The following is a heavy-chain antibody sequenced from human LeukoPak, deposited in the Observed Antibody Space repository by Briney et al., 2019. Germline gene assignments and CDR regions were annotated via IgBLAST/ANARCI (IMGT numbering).Heavy chain of an antibody. Sequence: PGGSLRLSCAASGFTFSSYAMHWVRQAPGKGLEYVSAISSNGGSTYYANSVKGRFTISRDNSKNTLYLQMGSLRAEDMAVYYCASTGALNSGSYYSLSDAFDIWGQGTMVTVSS. J-gene: IGHJ3*02. D-gene: IGHD1-26*01. CDR1: GFTFSSYA. V-gene: IGHV3-64*01. CDR2: ISSNGGST. CDR3: ASTGALNSGSYYSLSDAFDI.